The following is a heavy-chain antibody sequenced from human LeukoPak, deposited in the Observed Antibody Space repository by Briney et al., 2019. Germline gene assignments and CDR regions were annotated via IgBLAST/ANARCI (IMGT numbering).Heavy chain of an antibody. J-gene: IGHJ6*03. CDR2: IIPIFGTA. Sequence: AASVKVSCKASGGTFSSYAISWVRQAPGQGLEWVGGIIPIFGTANYAQKFQGRVTITTDESTSTAYMELSSLRSEDTAVYYCARERAYSSSPRGLDYYYYIDVWGKGTTVTVSS. CDR1: GGTFSSYA. D-gene: IGHD6-6*01. V-gene: IGHV1-69*05. CDR3: ARERAYSSSPRGLDYYYYIDV.